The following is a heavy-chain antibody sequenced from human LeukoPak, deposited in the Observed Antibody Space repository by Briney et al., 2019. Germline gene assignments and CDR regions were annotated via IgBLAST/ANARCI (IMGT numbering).Heavy chain of an antibody. CDR3: AREGSSGWYVY. CDR1: GYTFTSYY. J-gene: IGHJ4*02. CDR2: ISVYNGNT. D-gene: IGHD6-19*01. V-gene: IGHV1-18*04. Sequence: ASVKVSCKASGYTFTSYYMHWVRQAPGQGLEWMGWISVYNGNTVYAQQFQGRVTMTTDTSTSTVYMELRSLRSDDTALYYCAREGSSGWYVYWGQGTLVTVSS.